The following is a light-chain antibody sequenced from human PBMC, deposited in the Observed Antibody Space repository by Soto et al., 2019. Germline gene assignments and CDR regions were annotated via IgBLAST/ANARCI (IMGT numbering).Light chain of an antibody. CDR2: AAS. CDR3: PQYYSSTLT. Sequence: AIGITQSPSSFSASTGDRVTITCRASQGISSYLAWYRQKPGKAPKLLIYAASTLQSGVPSRFSGSGSGTDFTRTISCLQSEDFATYYCPQYYSSTLTFGGGTQVDIK. V-gene: IGKV1-8*01. J-gene: IGKJ4*01. CDR1: QGISSY.